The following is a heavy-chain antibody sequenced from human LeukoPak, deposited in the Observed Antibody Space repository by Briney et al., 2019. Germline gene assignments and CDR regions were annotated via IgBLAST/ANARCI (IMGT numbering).Heavy chain of an antibody. V-gene: IGHV1-2*02. D-gene: IGHD3-9*01. Sequence: GASVKVSCKASGYTFTGYYMHWVRQAPGQGLEWMGWINPNSGGTNYAQKFQGRVTMTRDTSISTAYMELSRLRSDDTAVYYCARAPYYDILTGSFNWFDPWGQGTLVTVSS. CDR2: INPNSGGT. CDR3: ARAPYYDILTGSFNWFDP. J-gene: IGHJ5*02. CDR1: GYTFTGYY.